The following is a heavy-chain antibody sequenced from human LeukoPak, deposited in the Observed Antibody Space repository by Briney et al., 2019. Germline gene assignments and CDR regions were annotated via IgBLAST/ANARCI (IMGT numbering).Heavy chain of an antibody. Sequence: GGSLRLSCAASGFTFSSYSMNWVRQAPGKGLEWVSSISSSSSYIYYADSVKGRLTISRDNAKNSLYLQMNSLRAEDTAVYYCARGDIVVVVAATSDYWGQGALVTVSS. CDR3: ARGDIVVVVAATSDY. J-gene: IGHJ4*02. CDR1: GFTFSSYS. V-gene: IGHV3-21*01. CDR2: ISSSSSYI. D-gene: IGHD2-15*01.